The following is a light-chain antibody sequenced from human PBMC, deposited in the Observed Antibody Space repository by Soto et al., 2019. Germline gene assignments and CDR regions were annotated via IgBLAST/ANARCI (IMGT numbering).Light chain of an antibody. CDR1: QNLGTLY. CDR2: SAS. CDR3: QHHAVSPRT. V-gene: IGKV3-20*01. Sequence: SPAILSVTPGDRATLSCRASQNLGTLYLAWFQQKSGQAPRLLIYSASRRATGIPDRFTGSGSGTDFTLTINRVEPEDFEVYFCQHHAVSPRTFGQG. J-gene: IGKJ1*01.